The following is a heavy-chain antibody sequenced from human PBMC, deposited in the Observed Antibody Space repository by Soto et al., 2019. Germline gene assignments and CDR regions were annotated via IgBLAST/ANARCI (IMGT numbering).Heavy chain of an antibody. CDR3: AKDPEHYDFWSGYYHYFDY. CDR2: ISYDGSNK. Sequence: QVQLVESGGGVVQPGRSLRLSCAASGFTFSSYGMHWVRQAPGKGLEWVAVISYDGSNKYYADSVKGRFTISRDNSKNTLYLQMNILRAEDTAVYYCAKDPEHYDFWSGYYHYFDYWGQGTLVTVSS. CDR1: GFTFSSYG. D-gene: IGHD3-3*01. V-gene: IGHV3-30*18. J-gene: IGHJ4*02.